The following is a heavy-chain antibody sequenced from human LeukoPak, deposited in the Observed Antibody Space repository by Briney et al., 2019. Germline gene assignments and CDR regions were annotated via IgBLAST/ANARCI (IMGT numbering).Heavy chain of an antibody. CDR3: ARRAPTVTYYYYYYYMDI. V-gene: IGHV3-53*01. J-gene: IGHJ6*03. CDR1: GFTVSSSY. Sequence: GGSLRLSCAASGFTVSSSYMTWVRQAPGKGLQWVSLIDGGGSTYYADSVKGRFTISRDTSKNTLYLQMNSLRAEDTAVYYCARRAPTVTYYYYYYYMDIWGKGTTVTVSS. CDR2: IDGGGST. D-gene: IGHD4-11*01.